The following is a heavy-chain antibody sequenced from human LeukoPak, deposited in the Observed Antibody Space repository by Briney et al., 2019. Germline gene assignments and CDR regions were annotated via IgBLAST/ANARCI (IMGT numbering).Heavy chain of an antibody. Sequence: GGSLRLSCAASGFTFSSYWMSWVRQAPGKGLEWVANIKQDGSEKYYVDSVKGRFTISRDNAKNSLYLQMNSLRAEDTAVYYCARSSSSSWYYYGMDVWGQGTTVTVSS. D-gene: IGHD6-13*01. J-gene: IGHJ6*02. CDR3: ARSSSSSWYYYGMDV. V-gene: IGHV3-7*01. CDR1: GFTFSSYW. CDR2: IKQDGSEK.